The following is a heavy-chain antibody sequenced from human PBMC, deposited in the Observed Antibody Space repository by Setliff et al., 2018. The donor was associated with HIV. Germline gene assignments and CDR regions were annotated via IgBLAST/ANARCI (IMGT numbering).Heavy chain of an antibody. V-gene: IGHV4-34*01. D-gene: IGHD6-6*01. J-gene: IGHJ3*02. CDR1: GGSFSGYY. CDR2: INKSGST. Sequence: SETLSLTCAVYGGSFSGYYCSWIRQPPGKGLEWIGEINKSGSTNYNPSLKSRVTISVDTSKNKFSLKLNSMTAADTGVYYCARRSRSYSSSPFQGGAFDIWGQGTMVTGSS. CDR3: ARRSRSYSSSPFQGGAFDI.